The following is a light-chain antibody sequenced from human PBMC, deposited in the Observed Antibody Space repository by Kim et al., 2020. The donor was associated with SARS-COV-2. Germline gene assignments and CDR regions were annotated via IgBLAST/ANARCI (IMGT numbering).Light chain of an antibody. CDR3: LQYNDYPLT. Sequence: ASLGDRVTISCRASQDISTWVVWFQQKPGKAPQCLIYAAATLQSGVPSRLSGSGSGTHFTLTISSLQPEDFATYYCLQYNDYPLTFGQGTRLEIK. CDR1: QDISTW. J-gene: IGKJ5*01. CDR2: AAA. V-gene: IGKV1D-16*01.